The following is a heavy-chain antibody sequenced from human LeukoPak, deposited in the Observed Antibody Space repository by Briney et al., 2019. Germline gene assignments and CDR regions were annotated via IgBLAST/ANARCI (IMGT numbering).Heavy chain of an antibody. Sequence: GGSLRLSCAASGFTFSSYAMSWVRQAPGKGLEWVSAISGGGGSTYYADSVKGRFTISRDNAKNSLYLQMNSLRAEDTAVYYCASDAAADRVDYWGQGTLVTVSS. CDR1: GFTFSSYA. V-gene: IGHV3-23*01. D-gene: IGHD6-13*01. CDR3: ASDAAADRVDY. J-gene: IGHJ4*02. CDR2: ISGGGGST.